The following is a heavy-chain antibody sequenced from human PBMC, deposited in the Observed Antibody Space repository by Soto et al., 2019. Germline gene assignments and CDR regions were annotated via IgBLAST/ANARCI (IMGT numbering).Heavy chain of an antibody. J-gene: IGHJ6*02. CDR3: ASYYYGSGSYRVGYYYYGMDV. CDR1: GGTFSSYA. D-gene: IGHD3-10*01. Sequence: QVQLVQSGAEVKKPGSSVKVSCKASGGTFSSYAISWVRQAPGQGLEWIGGIIPIFGTANYAQKFQGRVTITADESTRTAYMELSSLRSEDTAVYYCASYYYGSGSYRVGYYYYGMDVWGQGTTVTVSS. CDR2: IIPIFGTA. V-gene: IGHV1-69*01.